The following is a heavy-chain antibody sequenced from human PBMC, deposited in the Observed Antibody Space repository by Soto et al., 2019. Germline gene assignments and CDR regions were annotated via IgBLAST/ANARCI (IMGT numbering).Heavy chain of an antibody. J-gene: IGHJ4*02. CDR2: IYYSGST. Sequence: LSLTCTVSGVSIINYYWTWIRQPPGKGLEWIGYIYYSGSTNYNPSLKSRVTMSVDTSKNRFSLKLSSVTAADTAVYYCAHYYDSSGSFPHFDYWGQGILVTVSS. CDR3: AHYYDSSGSFPHFDY. D-gene: IGHD3-22*01. V-gene: IGHV4-59*08. CDR1: GVSIINYY.